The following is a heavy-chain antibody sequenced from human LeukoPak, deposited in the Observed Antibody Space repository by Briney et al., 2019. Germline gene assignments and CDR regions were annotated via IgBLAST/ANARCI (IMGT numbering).Heavy chain of an antibody. V-gene: IGHV1-8*02. D-gene: IGHD3-10*01. CDR3: AREGLTMVRGDYGMDV. Sequence: GASVKVSCKASGGTFSSYAISWVRQATGQGLEWMGWMNPNSGNTGYAQKFQGRVTMTRNTSISTAYMELSSLRSEDTAVYYCAREGLTMVRGDYGMDVWGQGTTVTVSS. CDR1: GGTFSSYA. J-gene: IGHJ6*02. CDR2: MNPNSGNT.